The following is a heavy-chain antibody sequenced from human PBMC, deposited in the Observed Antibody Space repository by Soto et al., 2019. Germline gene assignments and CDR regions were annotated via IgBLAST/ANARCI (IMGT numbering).Heavy chain of an antibody. Sequence: ASVKVSCKASGGTFSSYAISWVRQAPGQGLEWMGGIIPIFGTANYAQKFQGRVTITADESTSTAYMELSSLRSEDTAVYYCARTYYDSSGLGYFQHWGQGTLVTVSS. V-gene: IGHV1-69*13. CDR2: IIPIFGTA. J-gene: IGHJ1*01. D-gene: IGHD3-22*01. CDR3: ARTYYDSSGLGYFQH. CDR1: GGTFSSYA.